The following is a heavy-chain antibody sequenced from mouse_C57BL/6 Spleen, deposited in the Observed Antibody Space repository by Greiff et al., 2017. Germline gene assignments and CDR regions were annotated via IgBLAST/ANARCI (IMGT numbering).Heavy chain of an antibody. Sequence: QVQLQQPGAELVKPGASVKLSCKASGYTFTSYWMQWVKQRPGQGLEWIGEIDPSDSYTNYNQKFKGKATLTVDTYSSTAYMQLSSLTSEDSAVYYFARPSTVGFAYWGQGTLVTVSA. V-gene: IGHV1-50*01. CDR2: IDPSDSYT. J-gene: IGHJ3*01. CDR3: ARPSTVGFAY. D-gene: IGHD1-1*01. CDR1: GYTFTSYW.